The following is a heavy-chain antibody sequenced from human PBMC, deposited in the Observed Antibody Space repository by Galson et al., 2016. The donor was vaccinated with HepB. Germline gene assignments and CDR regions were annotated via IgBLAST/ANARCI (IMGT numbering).Heavy chain of an antibody. V-gene: IGHV3-7*01. Sequence: SLRLSCAASGFTFSNFWMHWVRQAPGKGLMWVANINQDGREKYHVDSPKGRFSISRDNAKNSLYLQMNTLRVEDTAVYYCARWDGRGWDFGYRDEGTLVTVSS. D-gene: IGHD6-19*01. J-gene: IGHJ4*02. CDR3: ARWDGRGWDFGY. CDR1: GFTFSNFW. CDR2: INQDGREK.